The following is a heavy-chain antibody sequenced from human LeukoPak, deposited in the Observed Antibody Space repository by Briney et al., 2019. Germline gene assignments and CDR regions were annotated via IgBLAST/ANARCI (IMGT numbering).Heavy chain of an antibody. J-gene: IGHJ6*02. CDR1: GGSISSYY. Sequence: SETLSLTCTVSGGSISSYYWSWIRQPPGKGLEWGGYIYYSGSTKYNPSLKSRVTISVDTSKNQFSLKLSSVTAADTAVYYCARSNTRAVWSGYYGYYGMDVWGQGTTVTVSS. CDR3: ARSNTRAVWSGYYGYYGMDV. D-gene: IGHD3-3*01. CDR2: IYYSGST. V-gene: IGHV4-59*01.